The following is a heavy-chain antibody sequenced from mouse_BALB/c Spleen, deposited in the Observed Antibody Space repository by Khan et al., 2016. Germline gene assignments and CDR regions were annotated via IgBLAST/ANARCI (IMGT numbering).Heavy chain of an antibody. Sequence: EVQLQESGPGLVKPSQSLSLTCSVTSYSITSGYYWNWIRQFPGNKLEWMGYISYDGSNNYNPSLKNRISITRDKSKNQFFLKLNSVTTEHTATYYCARVPLYYYVRSYWYYDVCGAGTTVTVSS. J-gene: IGHJ1*01. CDR2: ISYDGSN. V-gene: IGHV3-6*02. CDR1: SYSITSGYY. D-gene: IGHD1-1*01. CDR3: ARVPLYYYVRSYWYYDV.